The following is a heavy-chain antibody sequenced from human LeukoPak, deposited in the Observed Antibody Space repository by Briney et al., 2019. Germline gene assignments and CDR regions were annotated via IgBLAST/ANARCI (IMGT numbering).Heavy chain of an antibody. Sequence: GASVKVSCKASGGTFSSYAISWVRQAPGQGLEWMGIINPSGGSTSYAQKFQGRVTMTRDTSTSTVYMELSSLRSEDTAVYYCCVRVTPKDEPYYGMDVWGQGTTVTVSS. V-gene: IGHV1-46*01. CDR3: CVRVTPKDEPYYGMDV. CDR1: GGTFSSYA. J-gene: IGHJ6*02. D-gene: IGHD4-4*01. CDR2: INPSGGST.